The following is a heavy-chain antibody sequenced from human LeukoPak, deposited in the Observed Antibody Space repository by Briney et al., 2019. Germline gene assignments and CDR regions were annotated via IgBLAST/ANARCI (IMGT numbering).Heavy chain of an antibody. Sequence: ASVKVSCKASGYTFTSYYMHWVRQAPGQGLEWMGIINPSGGSTSYAQKFQGRVTMTRDTSTSTAYMELSSLRSEDTAVYYCARDGNCSGGSCYSPWFDPWGQGTLVTVSS. CDR2: INPSGGST. D-gene: IGHD2-15*01. CDR3: ARDGNCSGGSCYSPWFDP. V-gene: IGHV1-46*01. CDR1: GYTFTSYY. J-gene: IGHJ5*02.